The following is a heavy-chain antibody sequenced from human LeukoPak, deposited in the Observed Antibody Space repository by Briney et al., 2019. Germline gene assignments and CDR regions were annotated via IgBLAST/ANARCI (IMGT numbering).Heavy chain of an antibody. V-gene: IGHV3-53*01. CDR3: AGAIAAHAFDI. J-gene: IGHJ3*02. D-gene: IGHD6-6*01. CDR1: GFTVSSNY. CDR2: IYSGGST. Sequence: GGSLRLSCAASGFTVSSNYMSWVRQAPGKGLKWVSVIYSGGSTYYADSVKGRFTISRDNSKNTLYLQMNSLRAEDTAVYYCAGAIAAHAFDIWGQGTMVTVSS.